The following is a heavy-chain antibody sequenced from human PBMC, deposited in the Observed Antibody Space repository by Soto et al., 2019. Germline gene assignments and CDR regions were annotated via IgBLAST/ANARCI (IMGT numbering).Heavy chain of an antibody. CDR2: INPDNGNT. D-gene: IGHD2-15*01. CDR1: GYTFTRYT. J-gene: IGHJ5*02. Sequence: QVQLVQSGAEVKKPGASVKISCKASGYTFTRYTMNWVRQAPGQRLEWMGWINPDNGNTKSSQKFQDRVIITRDTSASTAYMDLSSPRSEDTAVYYCARGIARGQVDPWGQGTLVTVSS. V-gene: IGHV1-3*01. CDR3: ARGIARGQVDP.